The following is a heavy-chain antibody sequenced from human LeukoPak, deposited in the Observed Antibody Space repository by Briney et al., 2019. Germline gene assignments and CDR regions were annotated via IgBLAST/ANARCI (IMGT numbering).Heavy chain of an antibody. D-gene: IGHD2-15*01. CDR2: ISTSSSYI. CDR1: GFTFSSYN. V-gene: IGHV3-21*01. J-gene: IGHJ6*02. Sequence: PGGSLRLSCAASGFTFSSYNKNWVRQAPGKGLEWVSSISTSSSYIYYADSVKGRFTISRDNAKNSLFLQVNSLSAEDTAVYYCARDCGGSCYSGQTYFSYYYYGMDVWGQGTMVTVSS. CDR3: ARDCGGSCYSGQTYFSYYYYGMDV.